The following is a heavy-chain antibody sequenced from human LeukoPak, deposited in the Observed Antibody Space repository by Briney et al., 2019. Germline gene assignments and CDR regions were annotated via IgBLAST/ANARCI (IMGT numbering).Heavy chain of an antibody. CDR2: INSDGSST. D-gene: IGHD3-10*01. Sequence: GGSLRLSCGASGFTFSSYWMHWVRQAPGKGLVWVSRINSDGSSTSYADSVKGRFTISRDNAKNTLDLQMNNLRAEDTAVYYCARDYYGSSFAYWGQGTQVTVSS. V-gene: IGHV3-74*01. CDR3: ARDYYGSSFAY. CDR1: GFTFSSYW. J-gene: IGHJ4*02.